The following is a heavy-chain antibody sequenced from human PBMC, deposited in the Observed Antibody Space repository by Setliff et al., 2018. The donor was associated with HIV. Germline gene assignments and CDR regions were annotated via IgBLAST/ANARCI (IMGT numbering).Heavy chain of an antibody. CDR3: ATDLITMVRGVYFDY. CDR2: VDPEDDKT. V-gene: IGHV1-69-2*01. CDR1: KYTFTDYY. Sequence: ASVKVSCKASKYTFTDYYMHWVQQAPGKGLEWMGRVDPEDDKTIYAEKFQGRGTITADTSTDTAYMELSSLRSEDTAVYYCATDLITMVRGVYFDYWGQGTLVTVSS. D-gene: IGHD3-10*01. J-gene: IGHJ4*02.